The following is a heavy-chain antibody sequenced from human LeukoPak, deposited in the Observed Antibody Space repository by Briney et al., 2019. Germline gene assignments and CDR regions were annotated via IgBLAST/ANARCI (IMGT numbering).Heavy chain of an antibody. Sequence: GESLKISCKGSGYSFTTYWIGWVRQMPGKGLEWMGIIYPGDSDTRYSPSFQGQVTISADKSISTAYLQWNSLKASDTAMYYCARRDSSAYFDYWGQGTLVTVSS. V-gene: IGHV5-51*01. CDR3: ARRDSSAYFDY. J-gene: IGHJ4*02. CDR2: IYPGDSDT. CDR1: GYSFTTYW. D-gene: IGHD3-22*01.